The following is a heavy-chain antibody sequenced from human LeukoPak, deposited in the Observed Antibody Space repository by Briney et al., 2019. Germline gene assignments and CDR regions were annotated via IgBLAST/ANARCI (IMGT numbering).Heavy chain of an antibody. CDR3: ARVGCSSTSCKRYNWFDP. CDR1: SGSFSGYY. D-gene: IGHD2-2*01. CDR2: INHSGST. Sequence: SETLSHTCAVYSGSFSGYYWSWIRQPPGKGLEWIGEINHSGSTNYNPSLKSRVTISVDTSKNQFSLKLSSVTAADTAVYYCARVGCSSTSCKRYNWFDPWGQGTLVTVSS. J-gene: IGHJ5*02. V-gene: IGHV4-34*01.